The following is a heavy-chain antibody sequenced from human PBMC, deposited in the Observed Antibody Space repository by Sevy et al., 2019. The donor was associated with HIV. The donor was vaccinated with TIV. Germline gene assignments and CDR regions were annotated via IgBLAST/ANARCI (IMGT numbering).Heavy chain of an antibody. J-gene: IGHJ4*02. CDR1: GFTFRISA. Sequence: GGSLRLSCAASGFTFRISAVSWVRQAPGKGLEWVSATSDTGGATYYADSVKGRFTISRDNSKNTLYLQMNSLRAEDTAVYYCAKDLDGTGYYPDYWGQGTLVTVSS. D-gene: IGHD3-22*01. V-gene: IGHV3-23*01. CDR3: AKDLDGTGYYPDY. CDR2: TSDTGGAT.